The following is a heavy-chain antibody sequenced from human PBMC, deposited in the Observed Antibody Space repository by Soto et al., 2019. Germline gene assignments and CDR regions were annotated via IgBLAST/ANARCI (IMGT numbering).Heavy chain of an antibody. V-gene: IGHV1-58*01. J-gene: IGHJ4*02. CDR3: ARAYHYSSTRGLRY. CDR1: GVPLTSTA. D-gene: IGHD2-2*01. CDR2: IILGASKT. Sequence: ASVKVSCKDPGVPLTSTAVQWVRQSRGQRLEWRGWIILGASKTNYAQKFQGRVTMTRDTSTSTAYMELSSLRSDDTAVYFCARAYHYSSTRGLRYWGQGTQVTVSS.